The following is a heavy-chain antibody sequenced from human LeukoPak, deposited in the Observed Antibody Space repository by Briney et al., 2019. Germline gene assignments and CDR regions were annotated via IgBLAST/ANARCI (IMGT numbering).Heavy chain of an antibody. D-gene: IGHD3-10*01. CDR1: GYIFANHF. V-gene: IGHV1-18*01. CDR2: ISGKNGDT. CDR3: ARCHYSGSGNFVRVSSPDY. J-gene: IGHJ4*02. Sequence: ASVKVSCKASGYIFANHFIIWVRQAPGQGLEWVGWISGKNGDTSYAQKFQGRVSMTTDTSTSTAYMDLRSLRSDDTAIFYCARCHYSGSGNFVRVSSPDYWGQGTLVTVSS.